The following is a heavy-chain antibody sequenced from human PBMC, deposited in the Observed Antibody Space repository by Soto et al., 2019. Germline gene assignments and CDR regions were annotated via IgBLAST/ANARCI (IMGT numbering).Heavy chain of an antibody. CDR3: ARDRGRVPAAMPVPWWHEYYYYGMDV. Sequence: SETLSLTCTVSGGSVSSGSYYWSWIRQPPGKGLEWIGYIYNSGSTNYNPSLKSRVTISVDTSKNQFSLKLSSVTAADTAVYYCARDRGRVPAAMPVPWWHEYYYYGMDVWGQGTTVTVSS. J-gene: IGHJ6*02. CDR2: IYNSGST. CDR1: GGSVSSGSYY. D-gene: IGHD2-2*01. V-gene: IGHV4-61*01.